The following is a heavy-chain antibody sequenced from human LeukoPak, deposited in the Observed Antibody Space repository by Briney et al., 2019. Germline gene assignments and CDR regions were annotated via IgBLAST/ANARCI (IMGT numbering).Heavy chain of an antibody. CDR1: GFTFSSYG. CDR2: INGSGSST. D-gene: IGHD4-17*01. Sequence: GGSLRLSCAASGFTFSSYGMNWVRQTPGKGLEWVSAINGSGSSTYYADSVKGRFTISRDSSKNTLYLQMNSLRAEDTAVYYCAREDPNEATVTTFGAFDIWGQGTMVTVSS. J-gene: IGHJ3*02. V-gene: IGHV3-23*01. CDR3: AREDPNEATVTTFGAFDI.